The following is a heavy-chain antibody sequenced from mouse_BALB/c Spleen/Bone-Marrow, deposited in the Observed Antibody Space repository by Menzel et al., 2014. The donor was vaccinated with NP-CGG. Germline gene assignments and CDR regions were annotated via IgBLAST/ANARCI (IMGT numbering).Heavy chain of an antibody. V-gene: IGHV1S34*01. CDR3: ARDGGYYVDFDY. J-gene: IGHJ2*01. CDR1: GYSFTGYY. D-gene: IGHD2-3*01. Sequence: LVKPGDSVKISCKASGYSFTGYYMHWVKQSHGKSLEWIGYISCYNGVTSYNQKFKGKATFTVDTSSSTPYMQLKSVSSEADAFDYYARDGGYYVDFDYWGQGTTLTVSS. CDR2: ISCYNGVT.